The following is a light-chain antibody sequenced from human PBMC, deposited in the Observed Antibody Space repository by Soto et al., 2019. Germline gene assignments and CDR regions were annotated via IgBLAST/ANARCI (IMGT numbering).Light chain of an antibody. CDR2: KAS. V-gene: IGKV1-5*03. CDR1: HTMISC. J-gene: IGKJ1*01. CDR3: QHYNCYSEA. Sequence: IRMTHAPATRSRWVPYSVNITYRATHTMISCLFWYQQKQGKAPKLLIYKASTLKSGVPSRFSGSGSGKELTLTISILQPDDFATYYCQHYNCYSEAFGQGTKVDI.